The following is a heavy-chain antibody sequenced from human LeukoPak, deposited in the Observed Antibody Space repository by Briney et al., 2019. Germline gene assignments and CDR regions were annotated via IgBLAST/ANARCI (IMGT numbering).Heavy chain of an antibody. J-gene: IGHJ1*01. V-gene: IGHV3-21*01. Sequence: GSLRLSCAASGFTFSSYIMNWVRQAPGKGLEGVSSISSSGSYIYYADSMQGLFTISRDNSKNSLFLQMNSLRAEDTAVYYCARGLYPDYYVSSGSSPPEHWGQGTLVTVSS. CDR1: GFTFSSYI. D-gene: IGHD3-22*01. CDR3: ARGLYPDYYVSSGSSPPEH. CDR2: ISSSGSYI.